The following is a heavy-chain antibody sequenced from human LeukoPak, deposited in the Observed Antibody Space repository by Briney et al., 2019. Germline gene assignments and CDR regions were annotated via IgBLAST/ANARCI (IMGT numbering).Heavy chain of an antibody. CDR3: ARDLWFGELPNYFDY. J-gene: IGHJ4*02. V-gene: IGHV3-30*04. D-gene: IGHD3-10*01. CDR1: GFTFSSYV. CDR2: ISYDGSNK. Sequence: GRSLRLSCAASGFTFSSYVMHWVRQAPGKGLEWVAVISYDGSNKYYADSVKGRFTISRDNSKNTLYLQMNSLRAEDTAVYYCARDLWFGELPNYFDYWGQGTLVTVSS.